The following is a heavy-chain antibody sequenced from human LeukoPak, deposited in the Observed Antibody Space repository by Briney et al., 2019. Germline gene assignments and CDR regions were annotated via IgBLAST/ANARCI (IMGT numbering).Heavy chain of an antibody. CDR1: GGSFSGYY. J-gene: IGHJ5*02. CDR3: ARESYDFWSGYYNWFDP. CDR2: INHSGST. V-gene: IGHV4-34*01. Sequence: PSETLSLTCAVYGGSFSGYYWSWIRQPPGKGLEWIGEINHSGSTNYNPSLKSRVIISVDTSKNQFSLKLSSVTAADTAVYYCARESYDFWSGYYNWFDPWGQGTLVTVSS. D-gene: IGHD3-3*01.